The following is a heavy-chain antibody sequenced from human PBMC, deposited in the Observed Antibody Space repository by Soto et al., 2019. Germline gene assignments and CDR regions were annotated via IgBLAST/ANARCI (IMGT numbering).Heavy chain of an antibody. V-gene: IGHV1-46*01. D-gene: IGHD3-22*01. CDR2: INPSGGST. CDR3: ARVCPPSDSSGALNAFDI. J-gene: IGHJ3*02. Sequence: ASVKVSCKASGYTFTSYYMHWVRQAPGQGLEWMGIINPSGGSTSYAQKFQGRVTMTRDTSTSTVYMELSSLRSEDTAVYYCARVCPPSDSSGALNAFDIWGQGTMVTVSS. CDR1: GYTFTSYY.